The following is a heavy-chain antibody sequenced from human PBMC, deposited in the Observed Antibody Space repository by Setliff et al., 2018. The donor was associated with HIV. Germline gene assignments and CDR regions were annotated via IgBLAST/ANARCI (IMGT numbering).Heavy chain of an antibody. CDR2: IYHNGIT. J-gene: IGHJ4*02. CDR1: GYSISSGYY. V-gene: IGHV4-38-2*01. Sequence: SETLSLTCGVSGYSISSGYYWGWIRQPPGKGLEWIGSIYHNGITYYNPSLKSRVTMSVDSSKNQFSLKVNSVTAADTAVYYCARLRPSVADRSYFDHWGQGTLVTVS. CDR3: ARLRPSVADRSYFDH. D-gene: IGHD6-19*01.